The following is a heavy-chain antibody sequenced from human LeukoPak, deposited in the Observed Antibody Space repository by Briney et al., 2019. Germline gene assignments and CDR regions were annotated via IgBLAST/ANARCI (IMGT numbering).Heavy chain of an antibody. CDR1: GFTFSSYS. V-gene: IGHV3-48*04. J-gene: IGHJ4*02. D-gene: IGHD6-13*01. CDR2: ISSSSSTI. CDR3: ARDSLARVAAASHFDY. Sequence: GGSLRLSCAASGFTFSSYSMNWVRQAPGKGLEWVSYISSSSSTIYYADSVKGRFTISRDNAKNSLYLQMNSLRAEDTAVYYCARDSLARVAAASHFDYWGQGTLVTVSS.